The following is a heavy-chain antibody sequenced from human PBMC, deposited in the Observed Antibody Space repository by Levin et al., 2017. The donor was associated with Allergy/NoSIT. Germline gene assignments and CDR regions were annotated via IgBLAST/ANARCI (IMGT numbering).Heavy chain of an antibody. J-gene: IGHJ4*02. CDR1: GFTFGSQA. Sequence: GGSLRLSCVASGFTFGSQAMSWVRQAPGKGLEWVSAITGSGGSTYYADSVKGRFTISRDNSKNTLDLQMNSLGGEDTAIYYCARADYSYSWTHYFFHCWGQGTLVTVSS. V-gene: IGHV3-23*01. CDR3: ARADYSYSWTHYFFHC. D-gene: IGHD3-22*01. CDR2: ITGSGGST.